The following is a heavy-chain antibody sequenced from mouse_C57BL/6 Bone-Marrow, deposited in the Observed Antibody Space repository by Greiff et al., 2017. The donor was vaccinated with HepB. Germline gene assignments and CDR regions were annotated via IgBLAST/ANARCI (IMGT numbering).Heavy chain of an antibody. CDR2: IYPGDGDT. CDR1: GYAFSSSW. V-gene: IGHV1-82*01. J-gene: IGHJ4*01. CDR3: ARGSYAMDY. Sequence: VQLQQSGPELVKPGASVKISCKASGYAFSSSWMNWVKQRPGKGLEWIGRIYPGDGDTNYNGKFKGKATLTADKSSSTAYMQLSSLTSEDSAVYFCARGSYAMDYWGQGTSVTVSS.